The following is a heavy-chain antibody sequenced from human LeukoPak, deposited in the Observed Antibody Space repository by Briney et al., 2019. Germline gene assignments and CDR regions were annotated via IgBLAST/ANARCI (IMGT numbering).Heavy chain of an antibody. CDR3: ARDRVGNDGVSGNWFDP. CDR2: INHSGST. Sequence: SETLSLTCAVYGGSFSGYYWSWIRQPPGKGLEWIGEINHSGSTNYNPSLKSRVTISVDTSKNQFSLKLSSVTAADTAVYYCARDRVGNDGVSGNWFDPWGQGTLVTVSS. V-gene: IGHV4-34*09. J-gene: IGHJ5*02. D-gene: IGHD3-16*01. CDR1: GGSFSGYY.